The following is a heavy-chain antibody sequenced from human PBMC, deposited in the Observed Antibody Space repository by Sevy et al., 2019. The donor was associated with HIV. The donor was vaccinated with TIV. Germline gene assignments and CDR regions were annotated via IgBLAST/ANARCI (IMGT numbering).Heavy chain of an antibody. CDR2: IWHDGNYK. V-gene: IGHV3-33*01. D-gene: IGHD3-10*01. CDR3: ARDPLYYSHRDSYHLKYYFDY. Sequence: GGSLRLSCGASGFAFSRYGMHWVRQAPGKELEWVAVIWHDGNYKYYADSVKGRFTISRDNSKNTLYLQMNSLRGDDSAVYFCARDPLYYSHRDSYHLKYYFDYWGQGTQVTVSS. CDR1: GFAFSRYG. J-gene: IGHJ4*02.